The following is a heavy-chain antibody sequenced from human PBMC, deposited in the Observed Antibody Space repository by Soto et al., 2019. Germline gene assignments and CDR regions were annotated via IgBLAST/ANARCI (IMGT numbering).Heavy chain of an antibody. V-gene: IGHV3-53*01. CDR2: IYSGGST. CDR3: ARAPSGNYYFDS. Sequence: TGGSLRLSCAASGFTVNNNYMGWVRQAPGKGLEWVSVIYSGGSTYYADSVKGRFTISRDNSKNTLYLQMNSLRVEDTAMFYCARAPSGNYYFDSWGQGTLVTVSS. D-gene: IGHD1-26*01. J-gene: IGHJ4*02. CDR1: GFTVNNNY.